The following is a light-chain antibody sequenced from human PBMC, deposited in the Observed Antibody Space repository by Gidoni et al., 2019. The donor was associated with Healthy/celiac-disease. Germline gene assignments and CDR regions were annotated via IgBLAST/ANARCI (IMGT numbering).Light chain of an antibody. J-gene: IGKJ3*01. CDR1: QGISSY. CDR3: QQYYSYPRA. Sequence: AIRMTQSPSSFSASTGDRVTITCMASQGISSYLAWYQQKPGKAPKLLIYDASTLQSGVSSRFSGSGSGTDFTLTISCLQSEDCETYYCQQYYSYPRAFGPGTKVDIK. CDR2: DAS. V-gene: IGKV1-8*01.